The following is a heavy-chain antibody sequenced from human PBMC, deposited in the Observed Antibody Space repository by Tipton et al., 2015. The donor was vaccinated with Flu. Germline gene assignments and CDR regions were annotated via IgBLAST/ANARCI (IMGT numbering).Heavy chain of an antibody. D-gene: IGHD6-13*01. CDR2: FSGSGGKT. CDR1: GFTFSSYG. CDR3: TRQLVDHSSSWWRDYYYYGMDV. V-gene: IGHV3-23*01. J-gene: IGHJ6*02. Sequence: SLRLSCAASGFTFSSYGMSWVRQAPGKGLEWVAAFSGSGGKTFFADSVKGRFTISRDNFKNTLYLQMNSLRAEDTAVYYCTRQLVDHSSSWWRDYYYYGMDVWGQGTTVTVSS.